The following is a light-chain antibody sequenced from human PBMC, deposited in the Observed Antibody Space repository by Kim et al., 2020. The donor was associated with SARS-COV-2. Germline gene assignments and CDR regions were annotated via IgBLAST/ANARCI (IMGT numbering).Light chain of an antibody. Sequence: ASTGNRVHITCRASQGISSYLAWYHQKPGKAPKLLIYAASTLQSGVPSRFSGSGSGTDFTLTISCLQSEDFATYYCQQYYSYPITFGQGTRLEIK. CDR2: AAS. CDR3: QQYYSYPIT. V-gene: IGKV1-8*01. CDR1: QGISSY. J-gene: IGKJ5*01.